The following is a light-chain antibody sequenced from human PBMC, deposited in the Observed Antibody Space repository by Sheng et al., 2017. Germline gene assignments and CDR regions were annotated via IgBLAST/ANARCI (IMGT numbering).Light chain of an antibody. CDR3: QQYSNSPRT. Sequence: EIVMTQSPATLSVSPGERATLSCRASQSVGSKLAWYQRKPGQSPRLLIYGASTRATGIPARFSGSGSGTEFTLTISSLQSEDFAVYYCQQYSNSPRTFGQGTKLEIK. V-gene: IGKV3-15*01. CDR1: QSVGSK. CDR2: GAS. J-gene: IGKJ2*01.